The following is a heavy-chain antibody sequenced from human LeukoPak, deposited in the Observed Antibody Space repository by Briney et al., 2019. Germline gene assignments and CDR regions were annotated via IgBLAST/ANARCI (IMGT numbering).Heavy chain of an antibody. CDR2: ISYDGSNK. D-gene: IGHD5-12*01. CDR1: GFTFSSYA. CDR3: ASPRGYSGYDLGFDY. J-gene: IGHJ4*02. Sequence: GGSLRLSCAASGFTFSSYAMHWVRQAPGKGLEWVAVISYDGSNKYYADSVKGRFTISRGNSKNTLYLQMNSLRAEDTAVYYCASPRGYSGYDLGFDYWGQGTLVTVSS. V-gene: IGHV3-30*04.